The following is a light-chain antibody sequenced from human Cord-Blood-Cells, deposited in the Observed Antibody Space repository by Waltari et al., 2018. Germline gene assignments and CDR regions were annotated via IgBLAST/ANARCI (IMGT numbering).Light chain of an antibody. CDR2: KDS. V-gene: IGLV3-25*03. Sequence: SSELTQPPSVSASPGQTARLTCSGDALPKQYAYWYQQKPGQAPVLVIYKDSERPSGIPERFSGSSSGTTVTLTISGVQAEDEADYYCQSADSSGTYWVFGGGTKLTVL. CDR1: ALPKQY. CDR3: QSADSSGTYWV. J-gene: IGLJ3*02.